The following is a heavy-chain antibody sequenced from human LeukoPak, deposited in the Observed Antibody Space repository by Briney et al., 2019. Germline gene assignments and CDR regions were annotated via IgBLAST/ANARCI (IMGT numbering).Heavy chain of an antibody. CDR3: ARDRSPDILGQIAY. D-gene: IGHD1-26*01. CDR1: GFIFSDYY. CDR2: ISGSGSHT. Sequence: GGSLRLSCTASGFIFSDYYMSWIRQAPGKGLQWVSYISGSGSHTSYGDSVTGRFTISRDNSKNSLYLQTNSLRAEDTAIYYCARDRSPDILGQIAYWGQGTPVTV. V-gene: IGHV3-11*05. J-gene: IGHJ4*02.